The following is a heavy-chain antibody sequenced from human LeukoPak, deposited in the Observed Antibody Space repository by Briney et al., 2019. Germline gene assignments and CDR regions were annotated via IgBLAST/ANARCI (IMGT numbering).Heavy chain of an antibody. V-gene: IGHV4-34*01. CDR3: ARENGYRYDY. J-gene: IGHJ4*02. Sequence: LRLSCAASGFTFSSYAMSWVRQAPGKGLEWIGEIYHSGSTNYNPSLKSRVTISVDTSKNQFSLKLSSVTAADTALYYCARENGYRYDYWGQGTLVTVSS. CDR1: GFTFSSYA. CDR2: IYHSGST. D-gene: IGHD5-18*01.